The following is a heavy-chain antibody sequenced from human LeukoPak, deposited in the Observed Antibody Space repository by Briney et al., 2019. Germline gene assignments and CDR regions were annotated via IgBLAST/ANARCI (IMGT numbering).Heavy chain of an antibody. V-gene: IGHV3-30*02. CDR1: GFTFSSYG. J-gene: IGHJ4*02. CDR3: AKSNTRIAARPAFDY. Sequence: GGSLRLSCAASGFTFSSYGMHWVRQAPGKGLEWVAFIRYDGSNKYYADSVKGQFTISRDNSKNTLYLQMNSLRAEDTAVYYCAKSNTRIAARPAFDYWGQGTLVTVSS. CDR2: IRYDGSNK. D-gene: IGHD6-6*01.